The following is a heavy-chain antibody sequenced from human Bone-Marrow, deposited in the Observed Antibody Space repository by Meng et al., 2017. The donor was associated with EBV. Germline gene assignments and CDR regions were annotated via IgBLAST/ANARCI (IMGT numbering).Heavy chain of an antibody. J-gene: IGHJ5*02. CDR2: INTNTGNT. Sequence: QVTLVQSGCEVQKPGASAQGSCKPSGYTSTSYAMNWARQAPGQGLEWMGWINTNTGNTTYAQGFTGRFVFSLDTSVSTAYLQISSLKAEDTAVYYCARGKGSSWYNWFDPWGQGTLVTVSS. D-gene: IGHD6-13*01. CDR1: GYTSTSYA. V-gene: IGHV7-4-1*02. CDR3: ARGKGSSWYNWFDP.